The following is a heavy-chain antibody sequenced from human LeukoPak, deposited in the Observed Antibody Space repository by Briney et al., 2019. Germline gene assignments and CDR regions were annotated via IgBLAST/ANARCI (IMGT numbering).Heavy chain of an antibody. CDR1: GGSISSSSYY. J-gene: IGHJ6*03. CDR3: ARGRNRGVITPYYYYYYMDV. V-gene: IGHV4-39*07. Sequence: PSETLSLTCTVSGGSISSSSYYWGWIRQPPGKGLEWIGEINHSGSTNYNPSLKSRVTISVDTSKNQFSLKLSSVTAADTAVYYCARGRNRGVITPYYYYYYMDVWGKGTTVTVSS. CDR2: INHSGST. D-gene: IGHD3-22*01.